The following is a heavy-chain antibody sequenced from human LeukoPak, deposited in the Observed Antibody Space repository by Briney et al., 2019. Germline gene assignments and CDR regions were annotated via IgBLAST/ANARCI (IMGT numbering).Heavy chain of an antibody. CDR3: ARETGGDEGGYFDS. Sequence: SETLSLTCSVSGYSISSGSYWGWIRQPPGKGLEWIGSIYHSGSTHYNPSLKSRVTISVDASKNQFSLKLSSVTAADTAVYYCARETGGDEGGYFDSWGQGTLVTVSS. J-gene: IGHJ4*02. D-gene: IGHD2-21*02. CDR1: GYSISSGSY. V-gene: IGHV4-38-2*02. CDR2: IYHSGST.